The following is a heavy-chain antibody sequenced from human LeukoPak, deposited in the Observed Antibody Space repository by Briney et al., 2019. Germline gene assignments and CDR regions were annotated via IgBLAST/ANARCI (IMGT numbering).Heavy chain of an antibody. CDR1: GDSISSYY. Sequence: SETLSLTCTVSGDSISSYYWSWIRQPPGKGLEWIGYIYYSGSTNYNPSLKSRVTISVDTSKNQFSLKLSSVTAADTAVYYCARAASSGSSTIDAFDIWGQGTMVTVSS. CDR2: IYYSGST. CDR3: ARAASSGSSTIDAFDI. J-gene: IGHJ3*02. D-gene: IGHD6-19*01. V-gene: IGHV4-59*01.